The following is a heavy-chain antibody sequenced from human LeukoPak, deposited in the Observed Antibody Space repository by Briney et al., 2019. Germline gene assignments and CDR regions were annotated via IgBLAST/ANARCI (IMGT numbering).Heavy chain of an antibody. V-gene: IGHV3-53*01. CDR3: ARAAVTTGHAFDI. Sequence: PGGSLRLSCAASGFTFSSFAMHWVRQAPGKGPEWVSLISSGGSTYYSDSVKGRFTISRDNSKNTLYLQMNSLRAEDTAVYYCARAAVTTGHAFDIWGQGTMVTVSS. CDR2: ISSGGST. CDR1: GFTFSSFA. D-gene: IGHD4-17*01. J-gene: IGHJ3*02.